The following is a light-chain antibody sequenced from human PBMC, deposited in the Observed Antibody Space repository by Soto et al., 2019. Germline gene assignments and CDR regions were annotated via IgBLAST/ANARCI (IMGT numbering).Light chain of an antibody. CDR2: KAS. CDR1: QSISSW. CDR3: QQYSYFAT. Sequence: DIQMTQSPSTLSASVGDRVTITCRASQSISSWLTWYQHKAGQATKLLIYKASIVESGVPSRFSGSGSGTEFTLTISSLQHDDSATYYCQQYSYFATFGQGTRVEVK. V-gene: IGKV1-5*03. J-gene: IGKJ1*01.